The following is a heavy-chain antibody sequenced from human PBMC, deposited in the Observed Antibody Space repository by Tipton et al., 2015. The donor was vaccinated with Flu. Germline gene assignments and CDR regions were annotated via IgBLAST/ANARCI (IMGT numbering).Heavy chain of an antibody. Sequence: SLRLSCAASGFTFSNYWMHWVRQAPGKGLVWVSRMNSDGSSTSNADSVKGRFTISRDNAKNTLYLQMNSLRAEDTAVYYCAKVIPELVAGLDYWGQGTLVTVSS. D-gene: IGHD6-19*01. V-gene: IGHV3-74*01. CDR3: AKVIPELVAGLDY. CDR1: GFTFSNYW. CDR2: MNSDGSST. J-gene: IGHJ4*02.